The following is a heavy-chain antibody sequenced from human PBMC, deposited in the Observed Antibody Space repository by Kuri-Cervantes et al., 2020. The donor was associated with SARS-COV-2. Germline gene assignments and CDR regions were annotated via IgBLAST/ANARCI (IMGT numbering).Heavy chain of an antibody. CDR1: GGSFINTDHY. CDR3: ARVENFRGTNKYYPFFHY. CDR2: IYYSGGT. D-gene: IGHD3-16*01. Sequence: LRLSCTVSGGSFINTDHYWTWIRQPPGKGLEWIGHIYYSGGTFYNLSLQSRILMSIDTSKNQFSLKLSSVTAADTAVYYCARVENFRGTNKYYPFFHYWGQGTPVTVSS. J-gene: IGHJ4*02. V-gene: IGHV4-30-4*01.